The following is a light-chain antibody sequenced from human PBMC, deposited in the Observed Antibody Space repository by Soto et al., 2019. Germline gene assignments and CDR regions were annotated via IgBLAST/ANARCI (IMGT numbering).Light chain of an antibody. CDR2: YDS. CDR1: NIGSKS. Sequence: SYELTQPPSVAVAPGQTARITCGGTNIGSKSVHWYQQKPGQAPVLVVYYDSYRPSGIPERFSGSNSGNTATLTISRVEAGDEADYYCQVWDSSSDHPVVFGGGTKVTVL. V-gene: IGLV3-21*02. J-gene: IGLJ2*01. CDR3: QVWDSSSDHPVV.